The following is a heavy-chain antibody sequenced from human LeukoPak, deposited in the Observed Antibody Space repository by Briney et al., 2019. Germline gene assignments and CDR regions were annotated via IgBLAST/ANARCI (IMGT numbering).Heavy chain of an antibody. D-gene: IGHD6-19*01. J-gene: IGHJ3*02. V-gene: IGHV3-11*01. Sequence: GGSLRLSCAASGFTFSDYNMGWMRQAPGKGLEWVSYTRNSDNNMFYADSVKGRFTISRDNAKYSVYSQMNSLRAEDTAVYYCARRIAGDGSHAFDIWGQGTMVTVSS. CDR3: ARRIAGDGSHAFDI. CDR1: GFTFSDYN. CDR2: TRNSDNNM.